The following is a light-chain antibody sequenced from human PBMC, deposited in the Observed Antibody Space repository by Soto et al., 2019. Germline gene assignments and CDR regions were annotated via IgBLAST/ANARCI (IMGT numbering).Light chain of an antibody. Sequence: DLQLTQSPSFLSASVGDRVTITCRASQGISSYLAWYQQRPGEAPNLLIYAASTLQSGVPSRFSGSGSGTEFTLTISSLQPEDFATYYCQQLNSYSYTFGQGTKLEIK. CDR3: QQLNSYSYT. V-gene: IGKV1-9*01. CDR2: AAS. CDR1: QGISSY. J-gene: IGKJ2*01.